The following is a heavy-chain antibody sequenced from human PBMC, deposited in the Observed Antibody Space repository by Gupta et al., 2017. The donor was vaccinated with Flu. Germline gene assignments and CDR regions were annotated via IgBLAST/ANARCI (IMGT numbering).Heavy chain of an antibody. V-gene: IGHV4-34*01. Sequence: CVVSCGSVTNSFWNWIRQSPEKGLEWIGEINHSGSTYYNPSLESRVSMSIDTSKNQFYLNLTSVTAADTAVYYCARSVYSYRPFDYWGQGALVTVSS. CDR1: CGSVTNSF. D-gene: IGHD3-16*02. CDR2: INHSGST. CDR3: ARSVYSYRPFDY. J-gene: IGHJ4*02.